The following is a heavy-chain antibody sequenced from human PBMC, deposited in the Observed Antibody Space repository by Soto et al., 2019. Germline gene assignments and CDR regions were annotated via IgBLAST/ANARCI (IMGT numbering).Heavy chain of an antibody. D-gene: IGHD3-9*01. CDR2: ISDSGVT. CDR1: GGSFSGYY. J-gene: IGHJ5*01. Sequence: SETLSLTCAVYGGSFSGYYWSWIRQSPGKGLEWIGEISDSGVTNHNPSLKSVVSVSMDASKRQFSLKLSSVTAADTAIYYCARGLGARFDWSPAGNWFDSWSQGTLVTVSS. V-gene: IGHV4-34*01. CDR3: ARGLGARFDWSPAGNWFDS.